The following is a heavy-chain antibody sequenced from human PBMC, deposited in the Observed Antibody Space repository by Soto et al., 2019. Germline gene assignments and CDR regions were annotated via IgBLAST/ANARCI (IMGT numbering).Heavy chain of an antibody. D-gene: IGHD3-22*01. CDR3: ARDSSGYYHFDS. CDR2: IYYSGST. CDR1: GVSISSGGYY. V-gene: IGHV4-31*03. J-gene: IGHJ4*02. Sequence: SETLSLSCTVSGVSISSGGYYCNWIRQHPGKGLEWIGYIYYSGSTYYNPSLKSRVTISVDTSKNQFSLKLTSVTAADTAVYYCARDSSGYYHFDSWGQGTLVTVSS.